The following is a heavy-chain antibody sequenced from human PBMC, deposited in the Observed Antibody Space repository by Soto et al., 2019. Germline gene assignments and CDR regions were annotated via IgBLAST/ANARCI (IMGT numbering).Heavy chain of an antibody. V-gene: IGHV1-69*06. CDR2: IIPIFGTA. J-gene: IGHJ6*02. D-gene: IGHD6-6*01. CDR1: GGTFSSYA. Sequence: GASVKVSCKASGGTFSSYAISWVRQAPGQGLEWMGGIIPIFGTANYAQKFQGRVTITADKSTSTAYMELSSLRSEDTAVYYCARVGIAARQVNYYYGMDVWGQGTTVTVSS. CDR3: ARVGIAARQVNYYYGMDV.